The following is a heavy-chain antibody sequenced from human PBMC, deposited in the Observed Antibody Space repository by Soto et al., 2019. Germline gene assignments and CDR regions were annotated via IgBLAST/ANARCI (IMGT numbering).Heavy chain of an antibody. CDR1: GGSISSTSYY. V-gene: IGHV4-39*01. J-gene: IGHJ4*02. CDR2: VHYSGSI. Sequence: SETLSLTCTVSGGSISSTSYYWGWIRQAPGKGLDWIASVHYSGSIYYNPSLKSRVTISVDTSKNQFSLKLSSVTAADTAVYYCARRQLLGRDYFDYWGQGTLVTVSS. D-gene: IGHD2-2*01. CDR3: ARRQLLGRDYFDY.